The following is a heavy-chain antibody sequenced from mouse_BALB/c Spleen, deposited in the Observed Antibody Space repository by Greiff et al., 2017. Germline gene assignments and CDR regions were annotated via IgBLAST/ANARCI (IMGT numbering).Heavy chain of an antibody. CDR1: GFTFSSYA. CDR3: ARKYGNHAMDY. CDR2: ISSGGSYT. J-gene: IGHJ4*01. Sequence: EVKLMESGGGLVKPGGSLKLSCAASGFTFSSYAMSWVRQSPEKRLEWVAEISSGGSYTYYPDTVTGRFTISRDNAKNTLYLEMSSLRSEDTAMYYCARKYGNHAMDYWGQGTSVTVSS. D-gene: IGHD2-10*02. V-gene: IGHV5-9-4*01.